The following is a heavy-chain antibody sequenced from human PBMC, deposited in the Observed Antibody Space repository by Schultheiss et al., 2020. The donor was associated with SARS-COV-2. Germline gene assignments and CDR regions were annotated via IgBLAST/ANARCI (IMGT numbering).Heavy chain of an antibody. J-gene: IGHJ4*02. V-gene: IGHV3-9*01. CDR1: GFTFSSYA. CDR2: ISWNSGSI. D-gene: IGHD3-10*01. Sequence: GGSLRLSCAASGFTFSSYAMHWVRQATGKGLEWVSGISWNSGSIGYADSVKGRFTISRDNAKNSLYLQMNSLRAEDTALYYCAKDISPMVRGVISFDYWGQGTLVTVSS. CDR3: AKDISPMVRGVISFDY.